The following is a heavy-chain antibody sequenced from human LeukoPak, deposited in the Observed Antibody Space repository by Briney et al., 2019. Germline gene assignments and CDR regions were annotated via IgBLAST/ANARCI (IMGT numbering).Heavy chain of an antibody. CDR3: ARIREESSRYGHLWFDP. Sequence: SETLSLTCTVSGGSISSYYWSWIRQPPGKGLEWIGYIYYSGSTNYNPSLKSRVTISVDTSKNQFSLKLSSVTAADTAVYYCARIREESSRYGHLWFDPWGQGTLVTVSS. J-gene: IGHJ5*02. CDR1: GGSISSYY. V-gene: IGHV4-59*01. D-gene: IGHD6-13*01. CDR2: IYYSGST.